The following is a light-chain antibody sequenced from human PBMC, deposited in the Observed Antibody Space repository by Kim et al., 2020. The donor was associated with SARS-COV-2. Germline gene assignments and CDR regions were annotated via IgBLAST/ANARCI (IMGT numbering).Light chain of an antibody. CDR2: TTS. J-gene: IGKJ1*01. Sequence: DIQMTQSPSSLSASVGDRVTITCRASQNIRSYLNWYQQKPGTPPKLLIYTTSNLQSGVSSRFSGSGSATDFTLTISSLQPEDFATYYCQQSYTNPPTFGQGTKVDIK. CDR3: QQSYTNPPT. CDR1: QNIRSY. V-gene: IGKV1-39*01.